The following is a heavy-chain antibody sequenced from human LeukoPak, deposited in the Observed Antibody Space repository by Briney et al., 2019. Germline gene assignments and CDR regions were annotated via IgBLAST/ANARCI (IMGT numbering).Heavy chain of an antibody. CDR3: RSSPDYYYGMDV. Sequence: GGSLRLSCAASGFTFSSYAMRWVSQAPGKGLEWVSAISGSGGSTYYADSVKGRFTISRDNSKNTLYLQMNSLRAEDTAVYYCRSSPDYYYGMDVWGQGTTVTVSS. D-gene: IGHD2-15*01. V-gene: IGHV3-23*01. CDR1: GFTFSSYA. J-gene: IGHJ6*02. CDR2: ISGSGGST.